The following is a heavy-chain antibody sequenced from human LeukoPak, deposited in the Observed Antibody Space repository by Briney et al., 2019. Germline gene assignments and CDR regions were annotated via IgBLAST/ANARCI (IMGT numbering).Heavy chain of an antibody. Sequence: ASVKVSCKASGGTFSSYAISWVRPAPGQGLEWMGGFTPILGTANYAQKFQGRVTITPDKSTSTAYMELSSLRSEDTAVYYWARGTAGSSFDYWGQGTLVTVSS. J-gene: IGHJ4*02. CDR1: GGTFSSYA. CDR3: ARGTAGSSFDY. V-gene: IGHV1-69*06. D-gene: IGHD6-6*01. CDR2: FTPILGTA.